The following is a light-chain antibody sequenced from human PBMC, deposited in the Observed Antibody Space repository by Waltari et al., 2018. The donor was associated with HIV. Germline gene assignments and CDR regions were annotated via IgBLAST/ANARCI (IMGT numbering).Light chain of an antibody. CDR1: SSNIGAGYD. J-gene: IGLJ3*02. Sequence: QSVLTQPPSVSGAPGRKVIISCTGSSSNIGAGYDVQWYQQCPGTAPKVLIYGNTNRPSGCPDRFSGSKSGNSASLAITGLQADDEADYYCQSYDSSLNGWVFGGGTKLTV. CDR2: GNT. V-gene: IGLV1-40*01. CDR3: QSYDSSLNGWV.